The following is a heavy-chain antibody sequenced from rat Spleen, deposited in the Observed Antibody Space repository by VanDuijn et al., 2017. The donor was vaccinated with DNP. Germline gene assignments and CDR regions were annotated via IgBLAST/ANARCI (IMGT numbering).Heavy chain of an antibody. D-gene: IGHD1-3*01. V-gene: IGHV5S11*01. CDR2: ISTGGGNT. CDR1: GFTFSNYY. J-gene: IGHJ2*01. CDR3: ARHNYGSYYFDY. Sequence: EVQLVESGGGLVQPGRSLKLSCAASGFTFSNYYMAWVRQAPTKGLEWVASISTGGGNTYYRDSLKGRFTISRDNAKSTLYLQMDSLRPEETATYYCARHNYGSYYFDYWGQGVVVAVSS.